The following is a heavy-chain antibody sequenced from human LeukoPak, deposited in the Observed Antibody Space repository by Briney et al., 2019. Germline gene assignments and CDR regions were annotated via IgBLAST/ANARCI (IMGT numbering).Heavy chain of an antibody. CDR2: IIPIFGTA. CDR1: GGTFSSYA. J-gene: IGHJ4*02. V-gene: IGHV1-69*13. CDR3: ASQRDYDFWSGYYSSLGY. Sequence: SVKVSCKASGGTFSSYAISWVRQAPGQGLEWMGGIIPIFGTANYAQKFQGRVTITADESTSTAYMELSSLRSEDTAVYYCASQRDYDFWSGYYSSLGYWGQGTLVTVSS. D-gene: IGHD3-3*01.